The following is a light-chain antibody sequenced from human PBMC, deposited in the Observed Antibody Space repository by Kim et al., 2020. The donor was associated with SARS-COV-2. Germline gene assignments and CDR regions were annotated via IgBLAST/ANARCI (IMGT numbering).Light chain of an antibody. J-gene: IGKJ1*01. CDR3: QKYNAAPWT. CDR2: DAS. Sequence: DIQMTQSPSSLSASVGDRVTITCRASQGITNSLAWYQQKPGNVPKVLIYDASALHSGVSSRFSGSGSGTDFTLTISSLQPEDVATYYCQKYNAAPWTFGQGTKVDIK. V-gene: IGKV1-27*01. CDR1: QGITNS.